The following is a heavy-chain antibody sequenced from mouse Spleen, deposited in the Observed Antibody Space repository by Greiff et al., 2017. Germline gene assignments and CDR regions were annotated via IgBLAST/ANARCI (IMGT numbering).Heavy chain of an antibody. CDR3: ARDEDEGFAY. CDR1: GYSITSGYY. V-gene: IGHV3-6*01. J-gene: IGHJ3*01. CDR2: ISYDGSN. Sequence: EVQLVESGPGLVKPSQSLSLTCSVTGYSITSGYYWNWIRQFPGNKLEWMGYISYDGSNNYNPSLKNRISITRDTSKNQFFLKLNSVTTEDTATYYCARDEDEGFAYWGQGTLVTVSA.